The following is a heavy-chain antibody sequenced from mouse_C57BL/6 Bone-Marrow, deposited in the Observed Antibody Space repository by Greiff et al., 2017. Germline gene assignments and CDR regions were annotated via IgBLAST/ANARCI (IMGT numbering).Heavy chain of an antibody. Sequence: QVQLKQSGPELVKPGASVKISCKASGYAFRSSWMNWVKQRPGKGLEWIGRIYPGDGDTNYNGKFKGKATLTADKSSSTAYMQLSSLTSEYSAVYFCARSTYYSNYGYYFDYWGQGITLTVSS. CDR1: GYAFRSSW. V-gene: IGHV1-82*01. CDR3: ARSTYYSNYGYYFDY. J-gene: IGHJ2*01. D-gene: IGHD2-5*01. CDR2: IYPGDGDT.